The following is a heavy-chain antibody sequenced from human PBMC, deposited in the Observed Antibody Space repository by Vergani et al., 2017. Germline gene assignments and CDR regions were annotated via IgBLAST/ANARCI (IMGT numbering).Heavy chain of an antibody. D-gene: IGHD1-1*01. CDR2: ISYDGTQK. CDR3: ATKSCGTPGCQIGYFRE. V-gene: IGHV3-30*03. Sequence: QVHLVESGGGVVQPGRSLRLSCVVSGFTSSYYCMHWVRQAPGNGLEWVAVISYDGTQKYYADSVKGRFTISRDNSKSTLYLQMNSLRTEDTAVYYCATKSCGTPGCQIGYFREWGQGTLVTVSS. CDR1: GFTSSYYC. J-gene: IGHJ1*01.